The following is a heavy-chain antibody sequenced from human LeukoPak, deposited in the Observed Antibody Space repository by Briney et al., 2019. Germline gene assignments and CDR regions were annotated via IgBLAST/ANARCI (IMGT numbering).Heavy chain of an antibody. J-gene: IGHJ4*02. Sequence: SETLSLTCTVSGGSISSSSYYWGWIRQPPGKGLEWIGEINHSGSTNYNPSLKSRVTISVDTSKNQFSLKLSSVTAADTAVYYCATDGSGVFDYWGQGTLVTVSS. CDR1: GGSISSSSYY. CDR3: ATDGSGVFDY. CDR2: INHSGST. V-gene: IGHV4-39*07. D-gene: IGHD3-10*01.